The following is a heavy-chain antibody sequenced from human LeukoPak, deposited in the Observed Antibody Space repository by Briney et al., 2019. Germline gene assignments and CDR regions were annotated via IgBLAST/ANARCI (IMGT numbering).Heavy chain of an antibody. CDR1: GYTFTGYY. CDR2: INPNSGGT. CDR3: AREDAQWLAYYGMDV. D-gene: IGHD6-19*01. Sequence: ASVKVSCKASGYTFTGYYMHWVRQAPGQGLEWMGWINPNSGGTNYAQKFQGRVTMTRDTSISTAYMELSRLRSDDTAVYYCAREDAQWLAYYGMDVWGQGTTVTVSS. V-gene: IGHV1-2*02. J-gene: IGHJ6*02.